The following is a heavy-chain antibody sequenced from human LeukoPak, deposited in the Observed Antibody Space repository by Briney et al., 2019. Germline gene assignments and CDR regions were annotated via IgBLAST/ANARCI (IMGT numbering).Heavy chain of an antibody. CDR1: GGSFSGYY. CDR3: ARGASSSWYFAEYFQH. D-gene: IGHD6-13*01. V-gene: IGHV4-34*01. Sequence: PSETLSLTCAVYGGSFSGYYWSWIRQPPGKGLEWIGEINHSGSTNYNPSLKSRVTISVDTSKNQFSLKLSSVTAADTAVYYCARGASSSWYFAEYFQHWGQGTLVTVSS. CDR2: INHSGST. J-gene: IGHJ1*01.